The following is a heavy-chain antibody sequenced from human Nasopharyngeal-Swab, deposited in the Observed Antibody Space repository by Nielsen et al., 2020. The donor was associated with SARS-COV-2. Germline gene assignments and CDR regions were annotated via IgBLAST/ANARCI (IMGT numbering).Heavy chain of an antibody. J-gene: IGHJ3*01. CDR2: IQNSGST. D-gene: IGHD2-15*01. Sequence: SETLSLTCTVSGGSISSGDYYWSWIRQPPGKGLEWIGYIQNSGSTNYNPSLKSRVTMSVDMSKNQFSLKLTSVTAADTAVYYCARDKGWYAFYVWGQGTLVTVSS. CDR1: GGSISSGDYY. CDR3: ARDKGWYAFYV. V-gene: IGHV4-61*08.